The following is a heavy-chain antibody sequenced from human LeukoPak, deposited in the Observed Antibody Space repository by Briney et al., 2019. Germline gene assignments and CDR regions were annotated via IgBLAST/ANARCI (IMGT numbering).Heavy chain of an antibody. Sequence: GGSLRLSCAASGFTFSSYSMNWVRQAPGKGLEWVSSISSSSSYIYYADSVKGRFTISRDNAKNSLYLQMNSLRAGDTAVYYCARDRYDYGDYPDGYWGQGTLVTVSS. CDR1: GFTFSSYS. CDR3: ARDRYDYGDYPDGY. D-gene: IGHD4-17*01. J-gene: IGHJ4*02. V-gene: IGHV3-21*01. CDR2: ISSSSSYI.